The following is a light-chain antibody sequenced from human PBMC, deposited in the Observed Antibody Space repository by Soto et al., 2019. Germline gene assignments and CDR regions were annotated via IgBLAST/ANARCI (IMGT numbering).Light chain of an antibody. CDR2: DAS. V-gene: IGKV3D-15*01. CDR3: QQYNNWPLT. J-gene: IGKJ4*01. Sequence: EKVTTQSPATLSVSPGERATLSCRASQSVTSYLAWYQQKPGQAPRLLIYDASTRATGIPARFSGSGSGTEFTLTISSLQSEDFAVYYCQQYNNWPLTFGGGTKVEIK. CDR1: QSVTSY.